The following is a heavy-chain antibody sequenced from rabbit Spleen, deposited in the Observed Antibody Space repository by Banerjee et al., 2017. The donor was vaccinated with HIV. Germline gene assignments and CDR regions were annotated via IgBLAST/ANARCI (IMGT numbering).Heavy chain of an antibody. J-gene: IGHJ6*01. D-gene: IGHD8-1*01. CDR3: ARDTGSSFSTYGMDL. V-gene: IGHV1S40*01. Sequence: QSLEESGGGLVKPGASLTLTCKASGFSFNSGYDMCWVRQAPGKGLEWIACIYAGSSGITLYATWAKGRFTCSKTSSTTVTLQMTSLTVADTATYFCARDTGSSFSTYGMDLWGPGTLVTVS. CDR1: GFSFNSGYD. CDR2: IYAGSSGIT.